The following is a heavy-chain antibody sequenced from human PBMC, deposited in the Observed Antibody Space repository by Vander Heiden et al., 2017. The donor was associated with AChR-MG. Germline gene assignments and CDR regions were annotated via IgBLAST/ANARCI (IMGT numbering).Heavy chain of an antibody. CDR2: IYSGGST. J-gene: IGHJ4*02. D-gene: IGHD3-22*01. V-gene: IGHV3-66*02. CDR3: ARDSDSSGYFDY. CDR1: GFTVSSNY. Sequence: EVQLVESGGGLVQPGGSLRLSCAASGFTVSSNYMSWVRQAPGKGLEWVSVIYSGGSTYYADAVKGRFTISRDNSKKTLYLKMKRMRAEDTAVYYYARDSDSSGYFDYWGQVTLVTVSS.